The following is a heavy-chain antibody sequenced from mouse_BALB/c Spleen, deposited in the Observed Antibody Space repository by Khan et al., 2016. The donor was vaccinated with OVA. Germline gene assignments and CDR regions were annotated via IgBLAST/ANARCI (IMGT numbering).Heavy chain of an antibody. V-gene: IGHV5-9-3*01. CDR1: GFTFSTYA. CDR2: INSDGDYT. D-gene: IGHD2-1*01. J-gene: IGHJ3*01. CDR3: ERSPYGNFAY. Sequence: EVQLQESGGGLVKPGGSLKLSCAASGFTFSTYAMSWVRQTPEKRLEWVATINSDGDYTYYPDSVTGRFNIYRDNAKYTLYLQLSSLRSEDTAMYYCERSPYGNFAYWGQGTLVTVSA.